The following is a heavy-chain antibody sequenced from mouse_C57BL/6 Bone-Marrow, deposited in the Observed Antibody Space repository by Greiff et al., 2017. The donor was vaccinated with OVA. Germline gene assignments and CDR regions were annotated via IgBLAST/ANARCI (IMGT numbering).Heavy chain of an antibody. D-gene: IGHD1-1*01. CDR1: GFTFSNYW. CDR2: IRLKSDNYAT. CDR3: TGPYYYGSPWFAY. Sequence: EVKLQESGGGLVQPGGSMKLSCVASGFTFSNYWMNWVRQSPEKGLEWVAQIRLKSDNYATHYAESVKGRFTISRDDSKSSVYLQMNNLRAEDTGIYYCTGPYYYGSPWFAYWGQGTLVTVSA. V-gene: IGHV6-3*01. J-gene: IGHJ3*01.